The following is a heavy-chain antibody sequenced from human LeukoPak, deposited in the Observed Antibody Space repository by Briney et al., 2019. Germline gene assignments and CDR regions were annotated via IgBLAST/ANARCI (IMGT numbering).Heavy chain of an antibody. V-gene: IGHV1-18*01. J-gene: IGHJ4*01. CDR2: ISAYNGNT. CDR1: GYTFTSYG. D-gene: IGHD3-10*01. Sequence: GASVKVSCKASGYTFTSYGISWVRQAPGQGLEWMGWISAYNGNTNYAQKLQGRVTMTTDTSTSTAYMELRSLRSDDTAVYYCARAERNYGSGSFDYWGQGTLVTVSS. CDR3: ARAERNYGSGSFDY.